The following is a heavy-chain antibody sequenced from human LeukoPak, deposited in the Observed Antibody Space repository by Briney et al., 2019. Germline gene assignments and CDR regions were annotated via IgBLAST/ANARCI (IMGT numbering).Heavy chain of an antibody. CDR3: AKVGATVTTFYAFDI. D-gene: IGHD4-17*01. V-gene: IGHV4-31*03. Sequence: PSQTLSLTCTVSGGSISSGGYSWSWIRQHPGKGLEWIGYIYYSGSTYYNPSLKSRVTISVDTSKNQFSLKLSSVTAADTAVYYCAKVGATVTTFYAFDIWGQGTMVTVSS. J-gene: IGHJ3*02. CDR2: IYYSGST. CDR1: GGSISSGGYS.